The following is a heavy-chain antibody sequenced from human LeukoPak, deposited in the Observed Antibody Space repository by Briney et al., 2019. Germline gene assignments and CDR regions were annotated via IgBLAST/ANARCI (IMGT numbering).Heavy chain of an antibody. CDR3: AKDLTDTWSIGS. V-gene: IGHV3-30*18. CDR2: ISFDGNRK. Sequence: PGGSLRLSCAASGFTFSSCAMHWVRQAPGKGLEWVSFISFDGNRKYYADSVKGRFTISRDHSKNTLYLQMDSLRAEDTALYYCAKDLTDTWSIGSWGQGTLVTVSS. J-gene: IGHJ4*02. D-gene: IGHD2-8*02. CDR1: GFTFSSCA.